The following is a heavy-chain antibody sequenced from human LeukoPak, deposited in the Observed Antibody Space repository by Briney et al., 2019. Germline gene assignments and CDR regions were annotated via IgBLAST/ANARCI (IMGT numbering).Heavy chain of an antibody. CDR2: TFYRSKLYN. D-gene: IGHD1-1*01. CDR3: ARGVTGLGPP. CDR1: GDSVSSNSAA. J-gene: IGHJ5*02. V-gene: IGHV6-1*01. Sequence: SQTLSLTCAISGDSVSSNSAAWNWIRQSPSRGLEWLGRTFYRSKLYNEYGVSVKSRITINPDTSKNQFSLQLNSVTTEDTAVYYCARGVTGLGPPWGQGTLVIVSS.